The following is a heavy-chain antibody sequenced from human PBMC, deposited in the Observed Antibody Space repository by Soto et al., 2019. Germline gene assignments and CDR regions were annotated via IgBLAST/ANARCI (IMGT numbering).Heavy chain of an antibody. CDR1: GFTFSSYG. D-gene: IGHD6-19*01. CDR3: ARDRYSSGWYDLDY. J-gene: IGHJ4*02. Sequence: QVQLVESGGGVDQPGRSLRLSCAASGFTFSSYGMHWVRQAPGKGLEWVAVIWYDGSNKYYADSVKGRFTISRDNSKNTLYLQMNSLRVEDTAVYYCARDRYSSGWYDLDYWGQGTLVTVSS. CDR2: IWYDGSNK. V-gene: IGHV3-33*01.